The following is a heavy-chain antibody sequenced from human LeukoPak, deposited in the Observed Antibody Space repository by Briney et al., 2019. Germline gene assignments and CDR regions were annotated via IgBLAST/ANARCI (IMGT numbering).Heavy chain of an antibody. J-gene: IGHJ6*03. Sequence: PGGSLRLSCTISGFTFGDYAMTWVRQAPGKGLEWVGVIRSESYGATTEYAASVKGRFTISADDSKSVAYLQVNSLKTEDTAVYYCTASTTGYSSGSYGTSYYYYYMDVWGKGTTVIVSS. D-gene: IGHD6-19*01. CDR1: GFTFGDYA. V-gene: IGHV3-49*04. CDR2: IRSESYGATT. CDR3: TASTTGYSSGSYGTSYYYYYMDV.